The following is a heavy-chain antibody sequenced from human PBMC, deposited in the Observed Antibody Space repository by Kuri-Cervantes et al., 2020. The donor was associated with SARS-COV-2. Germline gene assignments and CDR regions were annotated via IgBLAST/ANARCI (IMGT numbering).Heavy chain of an antibody. Sequence: GSLRLSCTVSGVFLSNYYWTWIRQAPGKGLEWIGYIYYSGDVNYNPALKSGVTISVDTSKNKFSLQLTTVLAADTAVYYCAKDYTEWRLGVYHYHGMDVWGPGTTVTVSS. V-gene: IGHV4-59*01. CDR2: IYYSGDV. J-gene: IGHJ6*02. CDR3: AKDYTEWRLGVYHYHGMDV. D-gene: IGHD3-16*01. CDR1: GVFLSNYY.